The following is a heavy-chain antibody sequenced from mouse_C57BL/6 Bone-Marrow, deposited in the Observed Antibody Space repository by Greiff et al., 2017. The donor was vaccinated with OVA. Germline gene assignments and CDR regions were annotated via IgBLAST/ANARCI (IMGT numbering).Heavy chain of an antibody. CDR2: IYPSDSET. Sequence: VQLQQPGAELVRPGSSVKLSCKASGYTFTSYWMDWVKQRPGQGLEWIGNIYPSDSETHYNQKFKDKATLTVDKSSSTAYMQLSSLTSEDSAVYYCARWGIWGYGGQGTTLTVSS. CDR3: ARWGIWGY. V-gene: IGHV1-61*01. CDR1: GYTFTSYW. J-gene: IGHJ2*01.